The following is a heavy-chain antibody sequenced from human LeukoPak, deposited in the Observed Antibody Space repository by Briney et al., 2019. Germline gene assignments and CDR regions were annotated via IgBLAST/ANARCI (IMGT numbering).Heavy chain of an antibody. CDR1: GYTFTSYG. D-gene: IGHD3-3*01. J-gene: IGHJ3*02. V-gene: IGHV1-18*01. CDR2: NSAYNGNT. CDR3: ARDGLRFWSGYYPDAFDI. Sequence: ASVKVSCKASGYTFTSYGISWVRQAPGQGLEWMGWNSAYNGNTNYAQKLQGRVTMTTDTSTSTAYMELRSLRSDDTAVYYCARDGLRFWSGYYPDAFDIWGQGTMVTVSS.